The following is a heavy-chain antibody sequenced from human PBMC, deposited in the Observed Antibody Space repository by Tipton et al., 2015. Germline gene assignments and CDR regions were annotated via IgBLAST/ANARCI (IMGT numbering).Heavy chain of an antibody. D-gene: IGHD6-13*01. V-gene: IGHV4-4*02. J-gene: IGHJ5*02. CDR3: ARSLFPETAGLENWFDP. Sequence: GSLRLSCAVSGGSISSSNWWSWVRQPPGKKLEWIGEIYHSGNTNYNPSLKSRVTISVDKSKNQFSLKLSSVTAADTAVYYCARSLFPETAGLENWFDPWGQGTLVTVSS. CDR2: IYHSGNT. CDR1: GGSISSSNW.